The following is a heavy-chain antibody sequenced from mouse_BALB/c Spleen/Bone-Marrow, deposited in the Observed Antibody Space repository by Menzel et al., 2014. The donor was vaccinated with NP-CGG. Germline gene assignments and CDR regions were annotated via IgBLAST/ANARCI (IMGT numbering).Heavy chain of an antibody. Sequence: VQLQQSGPGLVKPSQSLSLTCTVTGYSITSDYAWNWIRQFPGNKLEWMGYISYSGSTSYNPSLKSRISITRDTSKNQFFLQLNSVTTEDTATYYCARRRYYYGAMVFWGQGTSVTASS. CDR1: GYSITSDYA. CDR3: ARRRYYYGAMVF. CDR2: ISYSGST. D-gene: IGHD1-1*01. J-gene: IGHJ4*01. V-gene: IGHV3-2*02.